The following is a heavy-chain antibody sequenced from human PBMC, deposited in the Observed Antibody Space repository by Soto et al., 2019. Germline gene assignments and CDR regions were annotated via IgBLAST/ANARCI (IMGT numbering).Heavy chain of an antibody. J-gene: IGHJ6*02. Sequence: QVQLVESGGGVVQPGRSLRLSCAASGFTFSSYGMHWVRQAPGKGLEWVAVRSYDGSNKYYADSVKGRFTISRDNSKNTLYLQMNSLRAEDTAVYYCAKDEDTAMGPYYYGMDVWGQGTTVTVSS. CDR2: RSYDGSNK. V-gene: IGHV3-30*18. D-gene: IGHD5-18*01. CDR1: GFTFSSYG. CDR3: AKDEDTAMGPYYYGMDV.